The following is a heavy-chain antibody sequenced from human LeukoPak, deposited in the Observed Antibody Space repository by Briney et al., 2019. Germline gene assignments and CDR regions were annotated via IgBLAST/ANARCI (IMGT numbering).Heavy chain of an antibody. CDR1: GFTFSSYN. V-gene: IGHV3-21*01. CDR2: IISTSSYV. CDR3: VRDPTEFDS. J-gene: IGHJ4*02. Sequence: GGSLRLSCAASGFTFSSYNMNWVRHAPGKGLEWVSSIISTSSYVYYADSVKGRFTISRDNAQNALYLQMNSLRAEDTAVYYCVRDPTEFDSWGQGTLVTVSS.